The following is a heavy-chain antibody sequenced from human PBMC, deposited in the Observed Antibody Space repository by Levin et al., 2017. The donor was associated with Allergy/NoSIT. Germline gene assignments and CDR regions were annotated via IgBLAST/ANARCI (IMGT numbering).Heavy chain of an antibody. J-gene: IGHJ5*02. CDR1: GYTFSNYG. CDR3: ARSYYDFWSNYYDP. D-gene: IGHD3-3*01. CDR2: ISTYNDNR. Sequence: PGASVKVSCKASGYTFSNYGIAWLRQAPGRGPEWMGWISTYNDNRNYAQKFQGRITMTTDTSTSTAYMELRSLRSDDTAVYYCARSYYDFWSNYYDPWGQGTLVTVSS. V-gene: IGHV1-18*01.